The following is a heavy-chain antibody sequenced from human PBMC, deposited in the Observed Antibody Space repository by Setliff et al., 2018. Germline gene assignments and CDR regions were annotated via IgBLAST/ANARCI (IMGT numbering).Heavy chain of an antibody. V-gene: IGHV1-3*04. CDR2: IYTDNGNT. CDR3: ARSRITMVSGLRD. J-gene: IGHJ4*02. Sequence: GASVKVSCKASGYTFSANAIHWVRQAPGQRLEWMGFIYTDNGNTKYSKNFQDRVAITRDTSKNQVVLTMTNMDPVDTATYYCARSRITMVSGLRDWGQGTLVTVSS. CDR1: GYTFSANA. D-gene: IGHD3-10*01.